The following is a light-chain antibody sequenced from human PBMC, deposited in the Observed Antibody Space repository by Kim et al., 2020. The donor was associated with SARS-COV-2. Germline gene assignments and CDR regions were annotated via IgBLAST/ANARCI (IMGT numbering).Light chain of an antibody. Sequence: AAGKRAEITCGGKKVRRKRVHWYQQKPGQAPVRVIYYNSDRPSGIPARFSGYNYGNTATLTISRVEAGDEADYYCQVWDSSSDHHVFGTGTKVTVL. CDR2: YNS. V-gene: IGLV3-21*04. CDR3: QVWDSSSDHHV. CDR1: KVRRKR. J-gene: IGLJ1*01.